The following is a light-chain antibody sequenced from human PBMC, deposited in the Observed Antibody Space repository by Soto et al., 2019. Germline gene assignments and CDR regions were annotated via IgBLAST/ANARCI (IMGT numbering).Light chain of an antibody. V-gene: IGKV3-20*01. J-gene: IGKJ2*01. Sequence: EIVLTQSPGTLSLSPGERATLSCRASQSVSSSYLAWYQQKPGQAPRLLIYGASSRATGIPDRFSGSGSGKDFTLTISRLEPEDFAVYYCQQYGSSPVTFGQGTKLEIK. CDR1: QSVSSSY. CDR2: GAS. CDR3: QQYGSSPVT.